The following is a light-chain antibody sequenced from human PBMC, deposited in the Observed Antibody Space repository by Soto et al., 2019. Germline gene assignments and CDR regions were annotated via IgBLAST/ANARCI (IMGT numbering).Light chain of an antibody. CDR2: GVK. V-gene: IGLV2-14*03. CDR3: SSYTTRYIYV. Sequence: QSALTQPASVSGSPGQSITISCTGSGRDIGPYNYVSWYQQHPGKAPKLLIYGVKNRPSGVSNRFSASKSAFTASLTISRLQAEDESDYYLSSYTTRYIYVFGTGTKLTVL. CDR1: GRDIGPYNY. J-gene: IGLJ1*01.